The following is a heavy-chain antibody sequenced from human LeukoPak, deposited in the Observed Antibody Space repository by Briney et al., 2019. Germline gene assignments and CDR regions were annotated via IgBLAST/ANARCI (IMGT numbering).Heavy chain of an antibody. CDR3: ASVVVTAPSDY. Sequence: GGSLRLSCAASGFTFSSYWMHWVRQTPGKGLMWVARIKSDGSTIYADSVQGRFTISRDNAKNMVYLQMNSLRAEDTAVYYCASVVVTAPSDYWGQGTLVTVSS. CDR2: IKSDGST. V-gene: IGHV3-74*01. CDR1: GFTFSSYW. J-gene: IGHJ4*02. D-gene: IGHD2-21*02.